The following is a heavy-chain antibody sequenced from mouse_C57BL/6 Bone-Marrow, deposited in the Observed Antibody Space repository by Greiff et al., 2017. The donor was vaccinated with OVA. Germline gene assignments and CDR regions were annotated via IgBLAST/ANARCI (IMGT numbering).Heavy chain of an antibody. V-gene: IGHV1-54*01. CDR2: INPGSGGT. Sequence: QVQLKQSGAELVRPGTSVKVSCKASGYAFTNYLIEWVKQRPGQGLEWIRVINPGSGGTNYNEKFKGKATLTADKSSSTAYMQLSSLTSEDSAVYFCARMGSFAYWGQGTLVTVSA. CDR1: GYAFTNYL. D-gene: IGHD4-1*01. J-gene: IGHJ3*01. CDR3: ARMGSFAY.